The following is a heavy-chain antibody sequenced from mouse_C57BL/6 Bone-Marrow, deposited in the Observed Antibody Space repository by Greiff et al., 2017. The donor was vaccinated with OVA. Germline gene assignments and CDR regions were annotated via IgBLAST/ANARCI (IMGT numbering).Heavy chain of an antibody. Sequence: EVKLQESGPGLVKPSQSLSLTCSVTGYSITSGYYWNWIRQFPGNKLEWMGYISYDGSNNYNPSLKNRISITRDTSKNQFFLKLNSVTTEDTATYYCARGGDSNYVAWFAYWGQGTLVTVSA. CDR3: ARGGDSNYVAWFAY. J-gene: IGHJ3*01. CDR1: GYSITSGYY. D-gene: IGHD2-5*01. CDR2: ISYDGSN. V-gene: IGHV3-6*01.